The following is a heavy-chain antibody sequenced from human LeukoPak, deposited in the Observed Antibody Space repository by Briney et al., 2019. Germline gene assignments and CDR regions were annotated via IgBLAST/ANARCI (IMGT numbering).Heavy chain of an antibody. CDR1: GFTFSSYS. CDR3: ARESGVATISSD. V-gene: IGHV3-48*02. J-gene: IGHJ4*02. D-gene: IGHD5-12*01. CDR2: ISSSSSTM. Sequence: GGSLRLSCAASGFTFSSYSMNWVRQAPGKGLEWVSYISSSSSTMYYADSVKGRFTISRDNAKNSLYLQMNRLRDEDTAVYYCARESGVATISSDWGQGTLVTVSS.